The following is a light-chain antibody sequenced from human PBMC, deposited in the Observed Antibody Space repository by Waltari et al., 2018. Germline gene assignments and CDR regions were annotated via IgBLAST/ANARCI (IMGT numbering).Light chain of an antibody. V-gene: IGKV3D-15*01. CDR2: GAS. J-gene: IGKJ3*01. CDR3: LQRSNWPLT. Sequence: EIVMTQFPATLSLSPGERATLSCRASQIVSSTLAWYQQKPGQAPRLLIYGASSRATGIPDRFSGSGSGTDFILIISSLEPEDVGVYYCLQRSNWPLTFGPGTKLDIK. CDR1: QIVSST.